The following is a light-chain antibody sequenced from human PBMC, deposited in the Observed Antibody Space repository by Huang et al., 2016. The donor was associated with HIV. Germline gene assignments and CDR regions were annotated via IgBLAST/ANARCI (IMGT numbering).Light chain of an antibody. CDR3: HQYGRSPPT. Sequence: IVLTQSPGTLSLSPGERATLSCRANQTVTRRSLAWYQQRPGQAPGLLISGASSRATGIPDRCSGSGSGTDFALTISGLEPEDFVIYYCHQYGRSPPTFGRGTKLEIK. V-gene: IGKV3-20*01. CDR1: QTVTRRS. CDR2: GAS. J-gene: IGKJ2*01.